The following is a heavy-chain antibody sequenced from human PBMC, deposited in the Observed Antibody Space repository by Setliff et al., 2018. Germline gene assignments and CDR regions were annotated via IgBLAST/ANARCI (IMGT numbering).Heavy chain of an antibody. CDR2: IIPIFGTA. V-gene: IGHV1-69*13. Sequence: SVKVSCKASGGTFSSYAISWVRQAPGQGLEWMGGIIPIFGTANYAQKFQGRVTITADESTSTAYMELSSLRSEDTAVYYCARGYSYGYDSGYYFDYWGQGALVTSPQ. CDR3: ARGYSYGYDSGYYFDY. D-gene: IGHD5-18*01. CDR1: GGTFSSYA. J-gene: IGHJ4*02.